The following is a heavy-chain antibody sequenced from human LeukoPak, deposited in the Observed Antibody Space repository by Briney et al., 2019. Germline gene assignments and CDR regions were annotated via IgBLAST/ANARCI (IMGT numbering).Heavy chain of an antibody. CDR1: GYTFTSYG. V-gene: IGHV1-18*01. Sequence: ASVKVSCKASGYTFTSYGISWVRQAPGQGLEWMGWISAYNGNTNYAQKLQGRVTMTTDTSTSTAYMELRSLRSDDTAVYYCASAYYYDISGYYDAFDIWGQGTMVTVSS. CDR3: ASAYYYDISGYYDAFDI. CDR2: ISAYNGNT. D-gene: IGHD3-22*01. J-gene: IGHJ3*02.